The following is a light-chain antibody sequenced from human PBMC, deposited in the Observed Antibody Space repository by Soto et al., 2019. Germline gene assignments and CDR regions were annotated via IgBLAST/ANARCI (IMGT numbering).Light chain of an antibody. Sequence: QSALTQPPSASGSPGQSVTISCTGTSSDVGGYKYVSWYQQHPGKAPKLMIFEVNKRPSGVPDRFSGSKTGNTAALTASGVQAEEEADYYCSTYAGIISLGVFGAGTKVTVL. J-gene: IGLJ1*01. V-gene: IGLV2-8*01. CDR3: STYAGIISLGV. CDR1: SSDVGGYKY. CDR2: EVN.